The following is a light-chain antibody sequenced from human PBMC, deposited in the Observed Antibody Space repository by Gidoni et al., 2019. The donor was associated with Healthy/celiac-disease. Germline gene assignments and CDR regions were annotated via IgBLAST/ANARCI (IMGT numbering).Light chain of an antibody. CDR2: GAS. CDR1: QSVSSN. V-gene: IGKV3-15*01. Sequence: EIVMPQSPATLSVSPGERATLSCRASQSVSSNLAWYQQNPGQAPRLLIYGASTRATSIPARFSGSGSGTEFTLTISSLHSEDFAVYYCQQYNNWPFTFGHGTKVDIK. CDR3: QQYNNWPFT. J-gene: IGKJ3*01.